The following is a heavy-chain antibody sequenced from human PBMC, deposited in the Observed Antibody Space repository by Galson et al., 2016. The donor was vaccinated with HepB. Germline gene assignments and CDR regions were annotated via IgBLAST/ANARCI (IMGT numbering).Heavy chain of an antibody. V-gene: IGHV3-33*08. CDR1: GFTFDDST. CDR3: AREDGDYAFDF. J-gene: IGHJ4*02. CDR2: IRYDGSDE. D-gene: IGHD4-17*01. Sequence: SLRLSCAASGFTFDDSTMHWVRQGPGKGLEWVAVIRYDGSDEYYADSVKGQFTISRDKSKNTLYLEMDSLRAEDTAVYYCAREDGDYAFDFWGQGTLVTVSS.